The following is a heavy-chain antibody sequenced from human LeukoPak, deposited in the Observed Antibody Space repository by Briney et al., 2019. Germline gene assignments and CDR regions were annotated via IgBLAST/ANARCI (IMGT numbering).Heavy chain of an antibody. V-gene: IGHV1-18*01. J-gene: IGHJ6*02. D-gene: IGHD3-10*01. CDR2: ISAYNGNT. CDR3: ARELGDPHYYGSGSPHGMDV. CDR1: GYTFTSYG. Sequence: GASVKVSCKASGYTFTSYGISWVRQAPGQGLEWMGWISAYNGNTNYAQKLQGRVTMTTDTSTSTAYMELRSLRSDDTAVYYCARELGDPHYYGSGSPHGMDVWGQGTTVTVSS.